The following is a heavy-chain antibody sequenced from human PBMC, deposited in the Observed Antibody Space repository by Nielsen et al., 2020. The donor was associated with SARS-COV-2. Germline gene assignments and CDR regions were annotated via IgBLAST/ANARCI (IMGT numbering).Heavy chain of an antibody. D-gene: IGHD2-2*01. J-gene: IGHJ5*02. V-gene: IGHV5-51*01. Sequence: GESLKISCKGSGYSFTSYWIGWVRQMPGKGLEWMGIIYPGDSDTRYSPSFQGQVTISADKSISTAYLQWSSLKASDTAMYCCARATYCSSTNCYVGFDPWGQGTLVTVSS. CDR3: ARATYCSSTNCYVGFDP. CDR2: IYPGDSDT. CDR1: GYSFTSYW.